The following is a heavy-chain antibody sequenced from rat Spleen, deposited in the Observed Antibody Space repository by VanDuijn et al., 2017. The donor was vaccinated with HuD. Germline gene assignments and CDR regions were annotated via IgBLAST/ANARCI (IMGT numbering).Heavy chain of an antibody. CDR2: INTGGDIT. J-gene: IGHJ2*01. Sequence: EVQLVESGGGLVQPGGSLKLSCAASGFTFVDYDMAWVRQTPTKGLEWIASINTGGDITYYRDSVKGRFTVSRDDAKSTLYLQMNSLRSEDTATYYCTRDGYNWDWGQGVMVTVSS. CDR3: TRDGYNWD. CDR1: GFTFVDYD. V-gene: IGHV5-27*01. D-gene: IGHD1-4*01.